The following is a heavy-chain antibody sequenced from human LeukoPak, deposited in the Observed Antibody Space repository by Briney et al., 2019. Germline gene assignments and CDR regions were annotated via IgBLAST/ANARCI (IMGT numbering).Heavy chain of an antibody. CDR3: ARLGPRGSLDY. J-gene: IGHJ4*02. Sequence: PGRSLRLSCAASGFTFSSYAMHWVRQAPGKGLEWVAVISYDGSNKYYADSVKGRFTISRDNSKNTLYLQMNSLRAEDTAVYYCARLGPRGSLDYWGQGTLVTVSS. CDR1: GFTFSSYA. CDR2: ISYDGSNK. V-gene: IGHV3-30-3*01. D-gene: IGHD3-16*01.